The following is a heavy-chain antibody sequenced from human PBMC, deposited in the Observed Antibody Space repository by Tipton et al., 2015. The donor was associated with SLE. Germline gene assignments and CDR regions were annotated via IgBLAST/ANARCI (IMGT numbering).Heavy chain of an antibody. V-gene: IGHV4-4*02. CDR2: VYHSGST. CDR3: AREVIHCRSTSCYAEWFDP. D-gene: IGHD2-2*01. Sequence: SWVRQPPGKGLEWIGEVYHSGSTHYNPSLKSRVTISVDTSKNQFSLKLSSVTAADTAVYYCAREVIHCRSTSCYAEWFDPWGQGTLVTVSS. J-gene: IGHJ5*02.